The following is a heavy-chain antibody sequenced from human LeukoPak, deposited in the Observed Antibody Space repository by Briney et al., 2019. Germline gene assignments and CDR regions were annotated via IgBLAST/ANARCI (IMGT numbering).Heavy chain of an antibody. D-gene: IGHD3-22*01. CDR1: GFTFGDYA. J-gene: IGHJ4*02. V-gene: IGHV3-69-1*01. CDR2: ISSSSYI. Sequence: GGSLRLSCTASGFTFGDYAMNWVRQAPGKGLEWVSSISSSSYIYYADSVKGRFTISRDNAKNSLYLQMNSLRAEDTAVYYCARDSPLSGSPIDYWGQGTLVTVSS. CDR3: ARDSPLSGSPIDY.